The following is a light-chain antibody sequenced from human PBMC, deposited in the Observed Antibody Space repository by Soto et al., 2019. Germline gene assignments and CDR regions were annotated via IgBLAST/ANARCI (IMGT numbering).Light chain of an antibody. CDR2: NNS. V-gene: IGLV1-44*01. CDR3: ASWDDNLSAVV. CDR1: SSNIGTNP. Sequence: QPVLTQSPSPSGTPGQRVTISCSGSSSNIGTNPVSWYQQLPGTAPKLLIYNNSQRPSGVPDRFSGSKSGTSASLAISGLQSEDEAHYYCASWDDNLSAVVFGGGTKLTVL. J-gene: IGLJ2*01.